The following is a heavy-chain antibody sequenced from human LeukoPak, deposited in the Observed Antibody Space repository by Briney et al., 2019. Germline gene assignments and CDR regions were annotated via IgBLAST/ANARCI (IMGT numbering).Heavy chain of an antibody. CDR2: ISGNSSYI. V-gene: IGHV3-21*06. CDR3: GRAGGY. J-gene: IGHJ4*02. CDR1: GFTFSNYY. D-gene: IGHD3-16*01. Sequence: GGSLRLSCAASGFTFSNYYMNWVRQAPGKGLEWMSSISGNSSYIFYGDSMKGRFIVSRDNAKNSLFLQMNSLRAEDTAVYYCGRAGGYWGQGTLVTVSS.